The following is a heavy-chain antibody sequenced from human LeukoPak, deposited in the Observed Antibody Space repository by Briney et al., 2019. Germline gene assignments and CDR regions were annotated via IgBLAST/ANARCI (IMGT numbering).Heavy chain of an antibody. CDR3: AKDPITIFGVVPRYFDY. CDR1: GFTFSSYA. D-gene: IGHD3-3*01. CDR2: ISGSGGST. V-gene: IGHV3-23*01. Sequence: PGGSLRLSCAASGFTFSSYAMSWVRQAPGKGLEWVSAISGSGGSTYYADSVKGWFTISRDNSKNTLYLQMNSLRAEDTAVYYCAKDPITIFGVVPRYFDYWGQGTLVTVSS. J-gene: IGHJ4*02.